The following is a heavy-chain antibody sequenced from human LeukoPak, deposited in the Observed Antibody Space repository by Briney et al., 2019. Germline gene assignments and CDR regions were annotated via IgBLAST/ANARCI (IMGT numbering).Heavy chain of an antibody. V-gene: IGHV3-23*01. CDR2: ISGNGGST. CDR1: GFTFSSYA. J-gene: IGHJ4*02. Sequence: GGSLRLSCAASGFTFSSYAMSWVRQAPGKGLEWVSSISGNGGSTYCVDSVKGRFTISRDNSKNMLYLQMSSLRGEDTAVYYCASGKAGSWYQLMRYWGQGTLVTVSS. CDR3: ASGKAGSWYQLMRY. D-gene: IGHD6-13*01.